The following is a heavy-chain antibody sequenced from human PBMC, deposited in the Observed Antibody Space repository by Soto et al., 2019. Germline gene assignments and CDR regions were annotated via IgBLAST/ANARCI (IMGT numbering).Heavy chain of an antibody. V-gene: IGHV3-48*03. D-gene: IGHD3-3*01. CDR3: ARDLLNYDFPYYYGMDV. CDR2: ISSSGSTI. Sequence: PGGSLRLSCAASGFTFSSYEMNWVRHSPGKGLEWVSYISSSGSTIYYADSVKGRFTISRDNAKNSLYLQMNSLRAEDTAVYYCARDLLNYDFPYYYGMDVWGQGTTVIVSS. J-gene: IGHJ6*01. CDR1: GFTFSSYE.